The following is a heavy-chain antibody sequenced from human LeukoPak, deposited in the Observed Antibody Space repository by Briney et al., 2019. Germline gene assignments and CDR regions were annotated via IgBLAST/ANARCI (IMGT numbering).Heavy chain of an antibody. CDR1: GYTVTSYA. J-gene: IGHJ4*02. Sequence: ASVKVSCKTSGYTVTSYAMNWVRQAPGQGLEFMGWINTGTGNPTYAQGFTGRFVFSLDTSVSTAYLQISTLKPEDTAVYYCASFGAHSFDYWGQGTLVTVSS. D-gene: IGHD3-10*01. V-gene: IGHV7-4-1*02. CDR2: INTGTGNP. CDR3: ASFGAHSFDY.